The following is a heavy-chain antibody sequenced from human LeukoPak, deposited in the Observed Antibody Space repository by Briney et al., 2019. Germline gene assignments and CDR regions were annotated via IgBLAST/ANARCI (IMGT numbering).Heavy chain of an antibody. CDR3: ARDRPYCSSTSCYLSEGVGHYGMDV. V-gene: IGHV3-21*01. J-gene: IGHJ6*02. Sequence: PGGSLRLSCAASGFTFSSYSMNWVRQAPGKGLEWVSSISSSSSYIYYADSVKGRFTISRDNAKNSLYLQMNSLRAEDTAVYYCARDRPYCSSTSCYLSEGVGHYGMDVWGQGTTVTVSS. D-gene: IGHD2-2*01. CDR2: ISSSSSYI. CDR1: GFTFSSYS.